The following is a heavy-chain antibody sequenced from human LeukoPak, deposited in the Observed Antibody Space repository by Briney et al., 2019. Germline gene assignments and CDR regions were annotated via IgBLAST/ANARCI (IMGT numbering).Heavy chain of an antibody. CDR3: ARLNIDLWHFDY. Sequence: GGSLKLSCEASGFTFSNYWMTWVRQAPGKGPECVANIKKDGSEKYYADSVKGRLSVSRDNAKNSLYLQIGSLRAEDTGVYYCARLNIDLWHFDYWGQGALVTVSS. D-gene: IGHD2/OR15-2a*01. J-gene: IGHJ4*02. CDR2: IKKDGSEK. V-gene: IGHV3-7*05. CDR1: GFTFSNYW.